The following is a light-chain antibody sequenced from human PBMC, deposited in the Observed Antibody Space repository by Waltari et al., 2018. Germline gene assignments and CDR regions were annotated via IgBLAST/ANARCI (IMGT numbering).Light chain of an antibody. V-gene: IGKV2-28*01. CDR1: QSLLHSNGYNY. J-gene: IGKJ2*01. CDR3: MQGLQTLYT. CDR2: LGS. Sequence: IVMTQSPLSLPVTPGEPASISCRSSQSLLHSNGYNYLDWYLQKQGQSPQLLIYLGSNRASGVPDRFSGSGSGTDFTLKISRVEAEDVGVYYCMQGLQTLYTFGQGTKLEI.